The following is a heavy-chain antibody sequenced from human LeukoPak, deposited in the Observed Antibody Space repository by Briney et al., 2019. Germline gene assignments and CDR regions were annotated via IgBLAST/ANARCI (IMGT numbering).Heavy chain of an antibody. Sequence: ASVKVSCKASGYTFTSYYMHWVRQAPGQGLERMGIINPSGGSTSYAQKFQGRVTMTRDTSTSTVYMELSSLRSEDTAVYYCAREYQQLFGMDVWGQGTTVTVSS. J-gene: IGHJ6*02. CDR2: INPSGGST. V-gene: IGHV1-46*01. CDR1: GYTFTSYY. CDR3: AREYQQLFGMDV. D-gene: IGHD6-13*01.